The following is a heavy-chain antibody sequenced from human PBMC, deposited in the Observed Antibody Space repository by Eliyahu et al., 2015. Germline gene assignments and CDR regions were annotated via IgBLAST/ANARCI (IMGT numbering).Heavy chain of an antibody. CDR3: ARRIAVAGMPLDY. Sequence: QVQLQQSGPGLVKPSQTLSLTCAIXRXSVSXXSAAWNWIRQSPSRGLEWLGRIYYRSKWYNDYAVSVKSRIIINPDTSKNQFSLQLNSVTPEDTAVYYCARRIAVAGMPLDYWGQGTLVTVSS. CDR2: IYYRSKWYN. CDR1: RXSVSXXSAA. J-gene: IGHJ4*02. D-gene: IGHD6-19*01. V-gene: IGHV6-1*01.